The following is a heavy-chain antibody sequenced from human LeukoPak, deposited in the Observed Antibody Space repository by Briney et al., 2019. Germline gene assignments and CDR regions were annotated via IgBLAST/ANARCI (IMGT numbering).Heavy chain of an antibody. Sequence: PSETLSLTCIVSGGSISSHYWSWIRQPAGKGLEWIGRIYTTGSNNYNPSLKSRVTMSVDTSKNQFSLKLRSVTAADTAVYYCARLYGNYQNYFDYWGQGTLVTVSS. V-gene: IGHV4-4*07. CDR2: IYTTGSN. CDR3: ARLYGNYQNYFDY. CDR1: GGSISSHY. D-gene: IGHD1-7*01. J-gene: IGHJ4*02.